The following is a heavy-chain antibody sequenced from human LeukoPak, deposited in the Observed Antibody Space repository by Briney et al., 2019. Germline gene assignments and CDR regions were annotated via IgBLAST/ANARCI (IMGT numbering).Heavy chain of an antibody. V-gene: IGHV1-69*13. CDR3: ARGPSNSILTGHDAFDI. J-gene: IGHJ3*02. CDR2: IIPIFGTA. Sequence: SMKVSCKASGYTFTGSYMHWVRQAPGQGLEWMGGIIPIFGTANYAQKFQGRVTITADESTSTAYMELSSLRSEDTAVYYCARGPSNSILTGHDAFDIWGQGTMVTVSS. CDR1: GYTFTGSY. D-gene: IGHD3-9*01.